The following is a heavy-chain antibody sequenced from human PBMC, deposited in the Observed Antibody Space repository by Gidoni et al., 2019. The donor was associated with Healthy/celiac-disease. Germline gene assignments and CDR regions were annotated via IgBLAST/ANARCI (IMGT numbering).Heavy chain of an antibody. D-gene: IGHD3-3*01. Sequence: QLQLQESGPGLVKSSETLSLTCPVSAGSLSSRSYYWGWIRQPPGKGLEWNGSIYYSGSTYYNPSLKSRVTISVDTSKNQFSLKLSSVTAADTAVYYCARQDYDFWSGYYTGYWGQGTLVTVSS. CDR2: IYYSGST. CDR1: AGSLSSRSYY. J-gene: IGHJ4*02. V-gene: IGHV4-39*01. CDR3: ARQDYDFWSGYYTGY.